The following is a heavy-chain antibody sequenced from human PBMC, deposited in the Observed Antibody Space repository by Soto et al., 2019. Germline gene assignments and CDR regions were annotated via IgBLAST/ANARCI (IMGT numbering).Heavy chain of an antibody. J-gene: IGHJ5*02. CDR3: ARGPRSIAAAHNWFDP. CDR1: GGTFSSYA. CDR2: IIPIFGTA. D-gene: IGHD6-13*01. V-gene: IGHV1-69*06. Sequence: GASVKVSCKASGGTFSSYAISWVRQAPGQGLEWMGGIIPIFGTANYAQKFQGRVTITADKSTSTAYMELSSLRSEDTAVYYCARGPRSIAAAHNWFDPWGQGTLVTVSS.